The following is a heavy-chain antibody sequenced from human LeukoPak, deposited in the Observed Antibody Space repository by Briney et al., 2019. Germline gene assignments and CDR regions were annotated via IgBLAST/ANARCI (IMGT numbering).Heavy chain of an antibody. CDR3: AREARSNHDRFYYYYYYMDV. Sequence: SETLSLTCTVSGGSISSYYWSWIRQPAGKGLEWIGEINHSGSTNYNPSLKSRVTISVDTSKNQFSLKLSPVTAAATAVYYCAREARSNHDRFYYYYYYMDVWGKGTTVTVSS. CDR2: INHSGST. CDR1: GGSISSYY. J-gene: IGHJ6*03. V-gene: IGHV4-34*01. D-gene: IGHD4-11*01.